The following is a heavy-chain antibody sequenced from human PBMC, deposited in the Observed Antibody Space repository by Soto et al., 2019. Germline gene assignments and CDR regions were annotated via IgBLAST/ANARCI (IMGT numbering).Heavy chain of an antibody. D-gene: IGHD6-19*01. V-gene: IGHV1-46*03. CDR2: FDPSGRET. CDR1: GYTFTTYY. Sequence: QVQQVQSGAEVKWPGASVELSCKASGYTFTTYYTHWVRQAPGQGLGWLGIFDPSGRETDTAQNFRGRAIMTRDTSTATTNMELSSLRSEDTAVYYCAYSTGWWAMDVWGKGTTVTVSS. CDR3: AYSTGWWAMDV. J-gene: IGHJ6*04.